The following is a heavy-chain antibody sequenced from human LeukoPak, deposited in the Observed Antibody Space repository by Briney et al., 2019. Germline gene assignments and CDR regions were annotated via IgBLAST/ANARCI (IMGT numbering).Heavy chain of an antibody. D-gene: IGHD3-9*01. CDR2: MYYSGST. CDR3: ARVNPGLRYFGY. J-gene: IGHJ4*02. V-gene: IGHV4-59*12. CDR1: GGSISSYY. Sequence: SETLSLTCTVSGGSISSYYWSWIRQPPGKGLEWIGSMYYSGSTNYNPSLKSRVTISVDTSKNQFSLKLSSVTAADTAVYYCARVNPGLRYFGYWGQGTLVTVSS.